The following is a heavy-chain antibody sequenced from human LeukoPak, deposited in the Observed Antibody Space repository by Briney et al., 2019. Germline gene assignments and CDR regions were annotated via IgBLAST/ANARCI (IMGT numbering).Heavy chain of an antibody. CDR3: ARSDYGGGRNY. D-gene: IGHD4-23*01. J-gene: IGHJ4*02. Sequence: GSLRLSCAASGFTFSSHWTHWVRQAPGKGLVWVSRINSDGSSISYADSVKGRFTISRDNAKNTLYLQMNSLRAEDTAVYYCARSDYGGGRNYWGQGTLVTVSS. V-gene: IGHV3-74*01. CDR1: GFTFSSHW. CDR2: INSDGSSI.